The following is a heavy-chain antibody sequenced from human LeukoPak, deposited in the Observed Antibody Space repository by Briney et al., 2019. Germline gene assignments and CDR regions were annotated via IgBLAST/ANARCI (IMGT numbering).Heavy chain of an antibody. V-gene: IGHV3-30*03. CDR1: GFTFSTYG. J-gene: IGHJ4*02. CDR2: ISYDGSNK. Sequence: GGSLRLSCAASGFTFSTYGMHWVRQAPGKGLEWVAIISYDGSNKYYADSVKGRFTISRDNSKNTLYLQMNSLRAEDTAVYYCARDFRALYYFDYWGQGTLVTVSS. CDR3: ARDFRALYYFDY.